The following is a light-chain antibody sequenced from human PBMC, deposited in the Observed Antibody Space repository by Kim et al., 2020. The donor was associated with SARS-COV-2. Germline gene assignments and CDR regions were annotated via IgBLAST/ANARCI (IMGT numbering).Light chain of an antibody. V-gene: IGKV1-5*03. CDR3: QQYNSYPLT. J-gene: IGKJ4*01. CDR2: KAS. Sequence: SASVGDRVTITCRASQTISSWLAWYQQKPGKDPKLLIYKASSLESGVPLRFSGSGSGTEFTLTISSLQPDDFATYYCQQYNSYPLTCGGGTKVEI. CDR1: QTISSW.